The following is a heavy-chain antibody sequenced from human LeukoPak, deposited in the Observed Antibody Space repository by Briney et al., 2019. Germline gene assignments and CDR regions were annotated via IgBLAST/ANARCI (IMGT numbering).Heavy chain of an antibody. CDR3: AIDPNWGTHS. J-gene: IGHJ4*02. V-gene: IGHV3-23*01. CDR2: IGNNGGGI. CDR1: GFTFSTYT. D-gene: IGHD7-27*01. Sequence: GGSLRLSCAASGFTFSTYTMYWVRHPPGKRLEWVSIIGNNGGGIHYADSVKGRFTISRDNFKNALYLQMDSLRVEDTAVYYCAIDPNWGTHSWGQGVLVTVSS.